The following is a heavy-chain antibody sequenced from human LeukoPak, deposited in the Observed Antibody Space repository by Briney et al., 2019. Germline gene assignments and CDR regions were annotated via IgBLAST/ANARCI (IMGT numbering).Heavy chain of an antibody. J-gene: IGHJ4*02. D-gene: IGHD1-1*01. V-gene: IGHV4-39*01. CDR1: GVSISSSSYY. CDR2: FYYSGIT. Sequence: SETLSLTCTVVSGVSISSSSYYWGWIRQPPGKGLEWIGSFYYSGITYYNPSLKSRVTISADTSKNQFSLKLGSVTAADTAVYYCARLWRAAIDYGGQGILVTVSS. CDR3: ARLWRAAIDY.